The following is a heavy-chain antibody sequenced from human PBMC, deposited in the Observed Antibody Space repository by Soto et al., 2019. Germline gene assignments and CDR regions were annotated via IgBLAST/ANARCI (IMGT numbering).Heavy chain of an antibody. Sequence: EVQLVESGGGLVQPGGSLRLSRAASGFTVSSYYMTWVRQAPGQGLEWVSVISSGGSTYYADSVKGRFTISRDNSKNTLYLQMNRLRADDTAVYYCARDTLGGAYNFWHGGQGTLVTVSS. CDR3: ARDTLGGAYNFWH. J-gene: IGHJ4*02. CDR1: GFTVSSYY. D-gene: IGHD3-3*01. CDR2: ISSGGST. V-gene: IGHV3-66*01.